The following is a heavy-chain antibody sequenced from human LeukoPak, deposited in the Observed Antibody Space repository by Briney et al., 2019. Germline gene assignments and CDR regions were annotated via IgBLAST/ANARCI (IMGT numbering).Heavy chain of an antibody. J-gene: IGHJ5*02. CDR2: IYHSGST. Sequence: SQTLSLTCAVSGGSISSGGYSWSWIRQPPGKGLEWIGYIYHSGSTYYNPSLKSRVTISVDRSKNQFSLKLSSVTAADTAVYHCARAGRVITMVRGVVTLWFDPWGQGTLVTVSS. D-gene: IGHD3-10*01. CDR1: GGSISSGGYS. V-gene: IGHV4-30-2*01. CDR3: ARAGRVITMVRGVVTLWFDP.